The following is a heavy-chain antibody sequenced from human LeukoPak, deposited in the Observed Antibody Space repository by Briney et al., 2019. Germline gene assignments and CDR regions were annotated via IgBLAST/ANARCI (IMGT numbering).Heavy chain of an antibody. V-gene: IGHV3-7*03. Sequence: GGSLRLSCAASGFTFSSYWMNWARQAPGKGLEWVASINHNGNVIYYVDSVKGRFTISRDNAKNSLYLQMSNLRAEDTAVYFCARGGGLDVWGQGATVTVSS. CDR2: INHNGNVI. CDR3: ARGGGLDV. J-gene: IGHJ6*02. D-gene: IGHD3-16*01. CDR1: GFTFSSYW.